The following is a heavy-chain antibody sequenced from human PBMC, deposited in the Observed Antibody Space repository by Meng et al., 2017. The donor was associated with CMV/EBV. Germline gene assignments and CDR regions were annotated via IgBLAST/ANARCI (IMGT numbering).Heavy chain of an antibody. CDR2: ISSSSCYI. CDR1: GFTFSSYS. V-gene: IGHV3-21*01. J-gene: IGHJ3*02. Sequence: GGSLRLSCAASGFTFSSYSMNWVRQAPGKGLEWVSSISSSSCYIYYADSVKCRFTISRDNAKNSLYLQMNSLRAEDTAVYYCARYYYGSGSYSGAFDIWGQGTMVTVSS. CDR3: ARYYYGSGSYSGAFDI. D-gene: IGHD3-10*01.